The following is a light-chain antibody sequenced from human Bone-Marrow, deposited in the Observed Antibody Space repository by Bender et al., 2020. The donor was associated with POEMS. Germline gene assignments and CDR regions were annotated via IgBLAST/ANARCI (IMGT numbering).Light chain of an antibody. CDR1: RSDVGEYNF. J-gene: IGLJ1*01. V-gene: IGLV2-14*01. Sequence: QSALTQPASVSGSPGQSITISCTGTRSDVGEYNFVSWYQQYPGKVPKVMIYEVRNRPSGISSRFSGSKSGNTASLTISGLQPEDEADYYCSSYTDARTLVFGTGTKVPVL. CDR2: EVR. CDR3: SSYTDARTLV.